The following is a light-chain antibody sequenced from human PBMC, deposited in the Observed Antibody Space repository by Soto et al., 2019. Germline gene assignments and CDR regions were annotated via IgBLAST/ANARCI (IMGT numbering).Light chain of an antibody. Sequence: QSALTQPASVSGSPGQSITISCTGTSSDVGGYNYVSWYQQHPGKAPKLMIYDVSNRPSGDSNRFSGSKSGNTASLTIFGLQAEDEADYYCSSYTSSSTYVFGTGTKVTVL. CDR3: SSYTSSSTYV. CDR2: DVS. V-gene: IGLV2-14*01. CDR1: SSDVGGYNY. J-gene: IGLJ1*01.